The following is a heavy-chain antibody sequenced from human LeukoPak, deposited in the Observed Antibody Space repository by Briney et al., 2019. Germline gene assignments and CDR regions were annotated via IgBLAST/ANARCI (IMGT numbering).Heavy chain of an antibody. CDR1: GGSISSYY. V-gene: IGHV4-59*01. J-gene: IGHJ3*02. Sequence: PSETLSLTCTVSGGSISSYYWSWLRQPRGKGLEWIGYIYYSGSTNYNPSLKSRVTISVDTSKNQFSLKLSSVTAADTAVYYCARKLFAFDIWGQGAMVTVSS. CDR2: IYYSGST. D-gene: IGHD6-6*01. CDR3: ARKLFAFDI.